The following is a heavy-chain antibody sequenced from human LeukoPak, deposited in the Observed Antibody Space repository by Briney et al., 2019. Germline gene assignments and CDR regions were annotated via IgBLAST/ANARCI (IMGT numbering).Heavy chain of an antibody. CDR1: GGSISNYY. D-gene: IGHD2-21*02. CDR2: ICSSGSS. Sequence: SETLSLTCTVSGGSISNYYWSWIRQPPGKGLEWIGYICSSGSSNYNPSLKSRVTISVDTSKNQFSLKLSSVTAADTAVYYCARFAYCGGHCWYYFDYWGQGSLVTVSS. V-gene: IGHV4-59*01. CDR3: ARFAYCGGHCWYYFDY. J-gene: IGHJ4*02.